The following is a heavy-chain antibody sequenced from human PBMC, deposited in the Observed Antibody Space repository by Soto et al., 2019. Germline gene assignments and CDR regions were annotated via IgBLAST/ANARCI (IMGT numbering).Heavy chain of an antibody. Sequence: QVQLQESGPGLVKPSQTLSLTCTVSGGSISGGVYYWSWIRQPPGKGLEWIGYIFDSGSNYYNPCLYSRVTISVETSKNQFALRLSSVTAADTAVYYCAREIIPLTTDWYFDLWGRGTLVTVSS. D-gene: IGHD4-17*01. CDR3: AREIIPLTTDWYFDL. CDR1: GGSISGGVYY. CDR2: IFDSGSN. J-gene: IGHJ2*01. V-gene: IGHV4-30-4*01.